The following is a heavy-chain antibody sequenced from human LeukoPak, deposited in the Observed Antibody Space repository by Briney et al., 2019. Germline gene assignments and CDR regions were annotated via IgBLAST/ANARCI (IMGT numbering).Heavy chain of an antibody. D-gene: IGHD3-3*02. CDR3: ARDSTGYWYFDL. CDR2: ISGSGGST. J-gene: IGHJ2*01. V-gene: IGHV3-23*01. Sequence: PGGSLRLSCAASGFTFSSYAMSRVRQAPGKGLEWVSAISGSGGSTYYADSVKGRFTISRDNSKNTLYLQMNSLRAEDTAVYYCARDSTGYWYFDLWGRGTLVSVSS. CDR1: GFTFSSYA.